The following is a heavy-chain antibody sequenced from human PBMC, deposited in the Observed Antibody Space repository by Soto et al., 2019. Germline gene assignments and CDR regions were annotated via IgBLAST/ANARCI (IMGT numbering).Heavy chain of an antibody. CDR2: ISTSGGST. CDR1: GFTFSSDA. J-gene: IGHJ4*02. D-gene: IGHD5-12*01. CDR3: AKGYSGHDY. V-gene: IGHV3-23*01. Sequence: EVQLLESGGGLVQFGGSLRLSCTASGFTFSSDAMTWVRQAPGKGLEWVSGISTSGGSTYYADSVKGRFTISRDNSKNTLYLQMNSLRAEDTAVYYCAKGYSGHDYWGLGTLVTVSS.